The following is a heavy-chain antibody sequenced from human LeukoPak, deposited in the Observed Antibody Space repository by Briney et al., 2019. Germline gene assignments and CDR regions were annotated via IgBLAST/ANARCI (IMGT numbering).Heavy chain of an antibody. CDR2: IWYDGRNK. V-gene: IGHV3-33*01. CDR3: ARDLFPAEKYYYDSSGYYPFDY. CDR1: GFTFSSYV. D-gene: IGHD3-22*01. J-gene: IGHJ4*02. Sequence: GGSLRLSCAASGFTFSSYVIHWVRQAPGKGLEWVAVIWYDGRNKYYADSVTCRFTISRENSKNALYLQMNSLRAEDTAVYYCARDLFPAEKYYYDSSGYYPFDYWGQGTLVTVSS.